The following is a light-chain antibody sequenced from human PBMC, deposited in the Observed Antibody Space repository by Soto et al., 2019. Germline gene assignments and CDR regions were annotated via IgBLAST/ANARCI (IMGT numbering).Light chain of an antibody. J-gene: IGKJ4*01. CDR1: QGSNSY. CDR3: QRLYTYPLS. V-gene: IGKV1-9*01. CDR2: TAS. Sequence: DIPLTQSPSFLSASVGDRVTVTCRASQGSNSYLDWYQQKPGKAPKLLINTASTLQSGVPSRFRGSGSGTEFTLTITSLQPEDFAAYYCQRLYTYPLSFGGGTKVEIK.